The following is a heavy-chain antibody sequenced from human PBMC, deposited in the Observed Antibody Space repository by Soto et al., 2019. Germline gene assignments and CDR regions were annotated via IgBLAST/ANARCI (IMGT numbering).Heavy chain of an antibody. V-gene: IGHV3-74*01. CDR2: VHSGGTTT. CDR1: GFTFDYYW. CDR3: ARGDRGGFDL. Sequence: EVQLVESGGGLVQPGESLRLSCAASGFTFDYYWMHWVRQAPGKGLVWVSRVHSGGTTTTYADSVKGRFTISRDNARNMVCLQMCSLRAEDTARYYGARGDRGGFDLWGHGTMVTVSS. D-gene: IGHD3-16*01. J-gene: IGHJ3*01.